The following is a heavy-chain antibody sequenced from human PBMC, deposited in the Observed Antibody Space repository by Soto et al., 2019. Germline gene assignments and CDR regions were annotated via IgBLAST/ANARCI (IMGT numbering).Heavy chain of an antibody. V-gene: IGHV1-69*01. CDR1: GGTFSFSRYA. D-gene: IGHD4-4*01. CDR2: IIPIFGIT. CDR3: ASDPTSTTVPNFGMDV. Sequence: QVHLVQSGAEVEKPGSSVKVSCKASGGTFSFSRYAMNWVRQAPGQGLEWMGEIIPIFGITNYAQKFQNRVTITADESTTTAFMELSSLTSEDTAVYYCASDPTSTTVPNFGMDVWGQGTTVTVSS. J-gene: IGHJ6*02.